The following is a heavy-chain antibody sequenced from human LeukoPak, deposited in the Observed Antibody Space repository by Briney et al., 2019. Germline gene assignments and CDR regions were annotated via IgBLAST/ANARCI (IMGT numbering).Heavy chain of an antibody. V-gene: IGHV4-38-2*02. J-gene: IGHJ4*02. Sequence: SETLSLTCTVSGYSISSGYYWGWIRQPPGKGLEWIGSIYHSGSTYYNPSLKSRVTISVDTSKNQFSLKLSSVTAADTAVYYCARDPSSYYDSSGTFMDYWGQGTLVTVSS. CDR1: GYSISSGYY. CDR2: IYHSGST. D-gene: IGHD3-22*01. CDR3: ARDPSSYYDSSGTFMDY.